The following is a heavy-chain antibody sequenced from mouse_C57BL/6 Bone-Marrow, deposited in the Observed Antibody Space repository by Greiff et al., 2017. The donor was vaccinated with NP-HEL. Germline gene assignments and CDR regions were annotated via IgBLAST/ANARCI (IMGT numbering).Heavy chain of an antibody. J-gene: IGHJ1*03. CDR1: GFTFSSYA. CDR3: ARGPSYYYGSSYWYFDV. Sequence: EVKLEESGGGLVKPGGSLKLSCAASGFTFSSYAMSWVRQTPEKRLEWVATISDGGSYTYYPDNVKGRFTISRDNAKNNLYLQMSHLKSEDTAMYYCARGPSYYYGSSYWYFDVWGTGTTVTVSS. D-gene: IGHD1-1*01. V-gene: IGHV5-4*03. CDR2: ISDGGSYT.